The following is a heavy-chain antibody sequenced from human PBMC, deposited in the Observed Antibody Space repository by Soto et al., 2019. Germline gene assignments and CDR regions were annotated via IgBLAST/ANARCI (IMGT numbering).Heavy chain of an antibody. V-gene: IGHV3-23*01. Sequence: GWSLRLSCSAAGFTFSSYGMSWGRTPPGKGREWVSEISGSGAGTYYANSVKGRFTISRDNSKNTLYLQMNSLRAEDTAVYYCAKDSATFGRFDYWGQGTLVTVSS. CDR2: ISGSGAGT. J-gene: IGHJ4*02. CDR3: AKDSATFGRFDY. CDR1: GFTFSSYG. D-gene: IGHD3-3*01.